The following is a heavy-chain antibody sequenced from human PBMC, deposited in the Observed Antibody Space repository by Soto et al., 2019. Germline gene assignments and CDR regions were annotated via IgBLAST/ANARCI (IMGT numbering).Heavy chain of an antibody. J-gene: IGHJ6*02. CDR1: GYTFTSYG. CDR2: ISAYNGNT. Sequence: ASVKVSCKASGYTFTSYGISWVRQAPGQGLEWMGWISAYNGNTNYAQKLQGRVTMTTDTSTSTAYMELRSLRSDDTAVYYCAREGIGYCISTSCPHPFGYGYGMDVWGQGTTVTVSS. V-gene: IGHV1-18*01. D-gene: IGHD2-2*01. CDR3: AREGIGYCISTSCPHPFGYGYGMDV.